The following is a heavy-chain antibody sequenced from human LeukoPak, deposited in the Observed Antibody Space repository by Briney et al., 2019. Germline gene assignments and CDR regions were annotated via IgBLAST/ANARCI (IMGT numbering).Heavy chain of an antibody. Sequence: PGGSLRLSCAASGFTVSSNYMSWVRQAPGKGLVWVSRINSDGRSTSYADSVKGRFTISRDNAKNTLYLQMNSLRAEDTAVYYCARDIGATNWFDPWGQGTLVTVSS. CDR1: GFTVSSNY. J-gene: IGHJ5*02. CDR3: ARDIGATNWFDP. CDR2: INSDGRST. V-gene: IGHV3-74*01. D-gene: IGHD1-26*01.